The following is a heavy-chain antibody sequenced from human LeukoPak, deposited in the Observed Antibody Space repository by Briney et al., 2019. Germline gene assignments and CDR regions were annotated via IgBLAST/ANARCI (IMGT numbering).Heavy chain of an antibody. Sequence: ASVKVSCKVSGYTLTELSMHWVRQAPGKGLEWMGRFDPEDGETLYAQKFQGRVTMTRDTSTSTVYMELSSLRSEDTAVYYCAREWQLYDAFDIWGQGTMVTVSS. CDR1: GYTLTELS. CDR3: AREWQLYDAFDI. J-gene: IGHJ3*02. D-gene: IGHD6-13*01. V-gene: IGHV1-24*01. CDR2: FDPEDGET.